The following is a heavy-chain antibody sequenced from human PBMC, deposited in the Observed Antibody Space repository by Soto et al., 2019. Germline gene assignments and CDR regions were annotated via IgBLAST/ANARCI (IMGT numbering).Heavy chain of an antibody. CDR1: GGSISSYY. J-gene: IGHJ3*02. CDR2: IYYSGST. Sequence: QVQLQESGPGLVKPSETLSLTCTVSGGSISSYYWSWXXXXXGXXLEWIGYIYYSGSTNYNPSLKSRVTXSVXXXXXXXXXXXXXXXXXXXXXXXXXXXXXXXXXAXAFDIWGQGTMVTVSS. V-gene: IGHV4-59*01. CDR3: XXXXXXXXXAXAFDI.